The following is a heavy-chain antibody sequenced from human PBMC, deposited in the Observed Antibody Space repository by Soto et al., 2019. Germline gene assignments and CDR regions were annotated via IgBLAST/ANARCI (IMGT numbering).Heavy chain of an antibody. CDR1: GFSLTTGRMG. V-gene: IGHV2-26*01. D-gene: IGHD3-10*01. Sequence: SGPTLVNPTETLTLTCNVSGFSLTTGRMGVSWIRQPPGKALEWLAHIFSDAERSYSRSLQGRLTVSKVGSGSHVVLTMTNMDPVDTGTYFCVRMNAESYSSYYAMDVCGQGTTVTVSS. CDR2: IFSDAER. J-gene: IGHJ6*02. CDR3: VRMNAESYSSYYAMDV.